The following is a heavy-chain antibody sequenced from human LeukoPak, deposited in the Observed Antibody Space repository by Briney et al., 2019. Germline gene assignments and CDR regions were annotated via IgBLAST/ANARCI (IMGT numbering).Heavy chain of an antibody. CDR3: ARTYSSSWSNRDYYYYMDV. CDR2: IIPIFGTA. D-gene: IGHD6-13*01. Sequence: SVKVSCKASGYTFTSYYMYWVRQAPGQGLEWMGGIIPIFGTANYAQKFQGRVTITADKSTSTAYMELSSLRSEDTAVYYCARTYSSSWSNRDYYYYMDVWGKGTTVTVSS. J-gene: IGHJ6*03. V-gene: IGHV1-69*06. CDR1: GYTFTSYY.